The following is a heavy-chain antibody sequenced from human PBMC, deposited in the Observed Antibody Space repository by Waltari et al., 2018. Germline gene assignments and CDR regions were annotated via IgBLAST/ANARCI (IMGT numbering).Heavy chain of an antibody. Sequence: QVQLVQSGAEVKKPGASVKVTCKVSGYTLPEFSMHCALQPPGKGLEWMGGFDPEDGETIYAQKFQGRVTMTEDTSTDTAYMELSSLRSEDTAVYYCATRPLMITFGGVHFDYWGQGTLVTVSS. CDR1: GYTLPEFS. CDR3: ATRPLMITFGGVHFDY. V-gene: IGHV1-24*01. J-gene: IGHJ4*02. CDR2: FDPEDGET. D-gene: IGHD3-16*01.